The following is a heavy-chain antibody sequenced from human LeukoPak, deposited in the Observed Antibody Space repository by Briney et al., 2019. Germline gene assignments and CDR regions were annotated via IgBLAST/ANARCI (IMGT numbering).Heavy chain of an antibody. J-gene: IGHJ6*03. Sequence: VASVKVSCKASGYTFTSYDINWVRQATGQGLEWMGWMNPNSGNTGYAQKFQGRVTMTRNTSISTAYMELSSLRSEDTAVYYCARAGVFRYSSGWYGGYYYYYMDVWGKGTAVTVSS. CDR1: GYTFTSYD. CDR3: ARAGVFRYSSGWYGGYYYYYMDV. D-gene: IGHD6-19*01. V-gene: IGHV1-8*01. CDR2: MNPNSGNT.